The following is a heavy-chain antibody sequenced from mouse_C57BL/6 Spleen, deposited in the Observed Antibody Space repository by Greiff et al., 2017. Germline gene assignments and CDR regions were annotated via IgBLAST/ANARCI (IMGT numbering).Heavy chain of an antibody. V-gene: IGHV1-64*01. CDR2: IHPNSGST. Sequence: VQLQQPGAELVKPGASVKLSCKASGYTFTSYWMHWVKQSPGQGLEWIGMIHPNSGSTNYNEKFKSKATLTVDKSYSTAYMQLSSLTSEDSAVYYCARNYYGSSYFDVWGTGTTVTVSS. CDR3: ARNYYGSSYFDV. CDR1: GYTFTSYW. D-gene: IGHD1-1*01. J-gene: IGHJ1*03.